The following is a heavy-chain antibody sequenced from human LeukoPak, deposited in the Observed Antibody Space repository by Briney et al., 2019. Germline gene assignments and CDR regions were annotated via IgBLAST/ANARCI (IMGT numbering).Heavy chain of an antibody. D-gene: IGHD1-26*01. Sequence: GGSLRLSCVASEFSVSTNYMTWVRQAPGKGLEWVSVIYSGGGTYYADSVKGRFIISRDIFKNTVYLQMNSLRVEDMAVYYCARMRKQVGSRYFDPWGQGTLVTVSS. CDR1: EFSVSTNY. V-gene: IGHV3-53*01. CDR2: IYSGGGT. J-gene: IGHJ5*02. CDR3: ARMRKQVGSRYFDP.